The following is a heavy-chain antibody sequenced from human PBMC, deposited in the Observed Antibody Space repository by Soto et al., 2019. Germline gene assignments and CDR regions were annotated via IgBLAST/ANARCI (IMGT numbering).Heavy chain of an antibody. D-gene: IGHD3-9*01. CDR2: ISGSGGST. CDR1: GFTFSSYA. V-gene: IGHV3-23*01. Sequence: GGSLRLSCAASGFTFSSYAMSWVRQAAGKGLEWVSAISGSGGSTYYADSVKGRFTISRDNSKNTLYLQMNSLRAEDTAVYYCAKDLTGYYRGWFDPWGQGTLVTVSS. J-gene: IGHJ5*02. CDR3: AKDLTGYYRGWFDP.